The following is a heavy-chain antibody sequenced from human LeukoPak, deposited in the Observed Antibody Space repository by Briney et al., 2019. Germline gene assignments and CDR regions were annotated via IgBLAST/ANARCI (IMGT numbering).Heavy chain of an antibody. CDR3: ASRYGSGSYGFDF. D-gene: IGHD3-10*01. CDR1: GASISNYY. CDR2: YYYGGST. J-gene: IGHJ4*02. Sequence: SETLSLTCTVSGASISNYYWTWMRQPPGKGLEWIGYYYYGGSTEYNPSLKSRVTISVDTFKNQFSLKLSSVNAADTAVYYCASRYGSGSYGFDFWWQGTLVTVSS. V-gene: IGHV4-59*01.